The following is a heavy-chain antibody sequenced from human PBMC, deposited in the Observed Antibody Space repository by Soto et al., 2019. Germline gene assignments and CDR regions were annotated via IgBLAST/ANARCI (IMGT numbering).Heavy chain of an antibody. CDR1: GYTFTSYY. V-gene: IGHV1-46*01. CDR3: ATAYYYDSSGYGIYYGVDV. Sequence: ASVKVSCKASGYTFTSYYMHWVRQAPGQGLEWMGIINPSGGSTSYAQKLQGRVTMTRDTSTSTVYMELSSLRSEDTAVYYCATAYYYDSSGYGIYYGVDVWGQGTTVTVSS. J-gene: IGHJ6*02. D-gene: IGHD3-22*01. CDR2: INPSGGST.